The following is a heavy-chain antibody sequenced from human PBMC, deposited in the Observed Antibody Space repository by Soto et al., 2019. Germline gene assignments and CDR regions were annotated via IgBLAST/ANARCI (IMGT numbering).Heavy chain of an antibody. J-gene: IGHJ5*02. V-gene: IGHV1-3*01. CDR2: INAGNGNT. CDR1: GYTFTSYA. CDR3: ARALATVTTFWFDP. Sequence: QVQLVQSGAEVKKPGASVKVSCKASGYTFTSYAMHWVRQAPGQRLEWMGWINAGNGNTKYSQKFQGRVTITRDTSASTAYMELSSLRSEDPAVYYCARALATVTTFWFDPWGQGTLVTVSS. D-gene: IGHD4-17*01.